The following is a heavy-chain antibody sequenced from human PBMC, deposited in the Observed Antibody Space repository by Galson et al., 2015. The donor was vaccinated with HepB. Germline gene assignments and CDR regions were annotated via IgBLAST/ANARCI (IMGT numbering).Heavy chain of an antibody. CDR1: GFTFSSYW. V-gene: IGHV3-7*01. J-gene: IGHJ5*02. CDR3: AIPRGDHGDYEKGGWFDP. CDR2: IKQDGSEK. D-gene: IGHD4-17*01. Sequence: SLILSCAASGFTFSSYWMSWVRQAPGKGLEWVANIKQDGSEKYYVDSVKGRFTISRDNAKNSLYLQMNSLGAEDTAVYYCAIPRGDHGDYEKGGWFDPWGQGTLVTVSS.